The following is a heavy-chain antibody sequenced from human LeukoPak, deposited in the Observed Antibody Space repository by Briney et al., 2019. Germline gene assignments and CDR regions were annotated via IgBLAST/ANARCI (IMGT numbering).Heavy chain of an antibody. V-gene: IGHV1-2*02. J-gene: IGHJ3*02. CDR1: GYTFTGYY. CDR2: INPNSGGT. D-gene: IGHD1-26*01. CDR3: ARGGNSGSYQAAFDI. Sequence: ASVKVSCKASGYTFTGYYMHWVRQAPGRGLEWMGWINPNSGGTNYAQKFQGRVTMTRDTSISTAYMELSRLRSDDTAVYYCARGGNSGSYQAAFDIWGQGTMVTVSS.